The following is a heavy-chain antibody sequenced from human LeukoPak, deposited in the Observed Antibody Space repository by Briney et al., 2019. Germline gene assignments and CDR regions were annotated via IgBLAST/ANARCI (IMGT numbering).Heavy chain of an antibody. D-gene: IGHD3-9*01. CDR1: GYTFTSYG. CDR3: ARADDISPRYYYGMDV. J-gene: IGHJ6*02. V-gene: IGHV1-18*01. Sequence: ASVKVSCKASGYTFTSYGISWVRQAPGRGLEWMGWMSAYYGNTNYAQKLQGRVTLTTDTSTSTAYMELRSLTSDDTAVYFCARADDISPRYYYGMDVWGPGTTVSVSS. CDR2: MSAYYGNT.